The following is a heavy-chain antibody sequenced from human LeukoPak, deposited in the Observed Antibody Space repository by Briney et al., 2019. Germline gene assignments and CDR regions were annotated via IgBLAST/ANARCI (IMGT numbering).Heavy chain of an antibody. CDR3: AKGAGSTSWTYYYMDV. Sequence: GGSLRLSCAASGFTFSSYAMSWVRQAPGKGLEWVSAITSAGGSTYYADSVKGRFTISRDNSKNTLYLQMNSLRAEDTAVYYCAKGAGSTSWTYYYMDVWGKGTTVTVSS. CDR1: GFTFSSYA. J-gene: IGHJ6*03. CDR2: ITSAGGST. D-gene: IGHD2-2*01. V-gene: IGHV3-23*01.